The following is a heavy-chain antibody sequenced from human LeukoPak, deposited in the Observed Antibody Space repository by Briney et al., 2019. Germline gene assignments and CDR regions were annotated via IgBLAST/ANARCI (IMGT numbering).Heavy chain of an antibody. CDR2: INQEGSEK. D-gene: IGHD3-3*01. CDR1: GFTFSSYW. J-gene: IGHJ3*02. Sequence: GGSLRLSCAASGFTFSSYWMSWVRQAPGKGLEWVANINQEGSEKYYVDSVKGQFTISRDNAKNSLYLQMNSLRAEDTAVYYCNYDFSIWGQGTMVTVSS. V-gene: IGHV3-7*01. CDR3: NYDFSI.